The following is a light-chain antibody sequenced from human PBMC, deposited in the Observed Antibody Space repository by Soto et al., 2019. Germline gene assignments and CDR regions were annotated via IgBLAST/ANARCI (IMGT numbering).Light chain of an antibody. CDR2: GAS. CDR3: QQYGRSPWT. Sequence: EFVLTQSPGTLSLSPGDRATLSCRASQSVSSSYLAWYQQKPGQAPGLLIYGASSRATGIPDRFSGSGSGTDFTLTVSRLEPEDFAVYYCQQYGRSPWTFGQGTKVDIK. J-gene: IGKJ1*01. V-gene: IGKV3-20*01. CDR1: QSVSSSY.